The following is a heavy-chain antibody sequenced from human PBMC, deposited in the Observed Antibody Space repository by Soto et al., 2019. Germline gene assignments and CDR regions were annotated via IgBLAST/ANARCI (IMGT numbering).Heavy chain of an antibody. V-gene: IGHV1-8*01. CDR3: AGGSGHHSSSSCLGFDY. CDR2: MNPNSGNT. Sequence: QVQLVQSGAEVKKPGASVQVSCKASGYTFTSYDINWVRQATGQGLEWMGWMNPNSGNTGYAQKFQGRVTMTRNTTISTAYMELSSLRSEDTAVYYCAGGSGHHSSSSCLGFDYWGQGTLVTVSS. D-gene: IGHD6-6*01. J-gene: IGHJ4*02. CDR1: GYTFTSYD.